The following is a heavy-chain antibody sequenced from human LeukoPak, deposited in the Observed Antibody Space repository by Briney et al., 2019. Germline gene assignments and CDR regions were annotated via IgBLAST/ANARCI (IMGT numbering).Heavy chain of an antibody. Sequence: GGSLRLSCAASGFTFSSYSSNWVRQAPGKGLEWVSSISSSSSYIYYADSVKGRFTISRDNAKNSLYLQMNSLRAEDTAVYYCARGRSAAAGKFDYWGRGTLVTVSS. CDR2: ISSSSSYI. V-gene: IGHV3-21*01. J-gene: IGHJ4*02. D-gene: IGHD6-13*01. CDR3: ARGRSAAAGKFDY. CDR1: GFTFSSYS.